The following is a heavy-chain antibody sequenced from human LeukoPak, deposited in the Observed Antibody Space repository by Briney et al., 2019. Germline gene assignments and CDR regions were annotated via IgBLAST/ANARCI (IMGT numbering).Heavy chain of an antibody. CDR1: GYTFTSYG. CDR2: ISAYNGNT. D-gene: IGHD6-13*01. Sequence: ASMKVSCKASGYTFTSYGISWVRQAPGQGLEWMGWISAYNGNTNYAQKLQGRVTMTTDTSTSTAYMELRSLRSDDTAVYYCARDPSQVEAAGTPFDYWGQGTLVTVSS. V-gene: IGHV1-18*01. J-gene: IGHJ4*02. CDR3: ARDPSQVEAAGTPFDY.